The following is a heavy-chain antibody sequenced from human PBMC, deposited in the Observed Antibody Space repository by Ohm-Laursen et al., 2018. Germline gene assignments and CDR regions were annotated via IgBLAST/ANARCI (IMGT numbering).Heavy chain of an antibody. CDR3: ARGLLATVTSGGWFDP. CDR1: GGSFSGYY. Sequence: SETLSLTCSVYGGSFSGYYWNWIRQPPGKGLEWIGEINHSGSTNYNPSLKSRVTISVDTSKNQFSLKLSSVTAADTAVYYCARGLLATVTSGGWFDPWGQGTLVTVSS. CDR2: INHSGST. J-gene: IGHJ5*02. D-gene: IGHD4-17*01. V-gene: IGHV4-34*01.